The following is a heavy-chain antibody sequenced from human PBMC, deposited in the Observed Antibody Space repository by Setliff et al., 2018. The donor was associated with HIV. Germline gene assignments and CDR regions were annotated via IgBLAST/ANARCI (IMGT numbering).Heavy chain of an antibody. CDR1: GDSITSHY. CDR3: ARLFRWLQFPDRFDS. Sequence: TLSLTCSVSGDSITSHYWSWIRQPPGKGLEWIGYIYFTGSTNYNPFLKSRVTISVDTSKNQFSLKLSSVTAADTAVYYCARLFRWLQFPDRFDSWGQGALVTVSS. V-gene: IGHV4-59*11. CDR2: IYFTGST. J-gene: IGHJ4*02. D-gene: IGHD6-19*01.